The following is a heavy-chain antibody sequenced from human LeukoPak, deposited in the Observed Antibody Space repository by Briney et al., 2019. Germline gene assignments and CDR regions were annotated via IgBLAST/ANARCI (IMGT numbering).Heavy chain of an antibody. J-gene: IGHJ6*04. CDR3: TTELTIFGVAYTDAIGALDV. V-gene: IGHV3-23*01. D-gene: IGHD3-3*01. Sequence: PGGSLRLSCAASGFTFSRYGMSWVRQAPGKGLEWVSVISGSGDSTYYADSVKGRFTISRDDSKNTLYLQMNSLRAEDTAVYYCTTELTIFGVAYTDAIGALDVWGKGTTVTVSS. CDR1: GFTFSRYG. CDR2: ISGSGDST.